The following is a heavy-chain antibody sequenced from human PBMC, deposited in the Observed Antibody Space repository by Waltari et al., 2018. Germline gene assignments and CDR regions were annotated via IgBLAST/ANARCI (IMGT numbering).Heavy chain of an antibody. J-gene: IGHJ4*02. D-gene: IGHD2-21*01. CDR3: AGRLYSGFDA. V-gene: IGHV3-48*04. CDR2: IRANSSSI. CDR1: GFTFSRYN. Sequence: EVLLVESGGGLVQPGGSLRLACAASGFTFSRYNMNWLRPAPGKGPEWVSYIRANSSSIYYADSVKGRFTISRDNANNSLYLQMNSLRVEDTAVYYCAGRLYSGFDAWGPGTLVTVSS.